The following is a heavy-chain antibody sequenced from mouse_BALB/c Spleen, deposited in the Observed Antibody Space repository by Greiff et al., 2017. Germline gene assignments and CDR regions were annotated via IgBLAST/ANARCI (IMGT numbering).Heavy chain of an antibody. CDR1: GDSITSGY. D-gene: IGHD1-1*01. Sequence: DVHLVESGPSLVKPSQTLSLTCSVTGDSITSGYWNWIRKFPGNKLEYMGYISYSGSTYYNPSLKSRISITRDTSKNQYYLQLNSVTTEDTATYYCARYYYGSPRYFDVWGAGTTVTVSS. CDR2: ISYSGST. CDR3: ARYYYGSPRYFDV. V-gene: IGHV3-8*02. J-gene: IGHJ1*01.